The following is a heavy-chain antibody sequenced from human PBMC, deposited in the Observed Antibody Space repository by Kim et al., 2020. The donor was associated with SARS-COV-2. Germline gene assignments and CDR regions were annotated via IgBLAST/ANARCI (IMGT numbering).Heavy chain of an antibody. J-gene: IGHJ2*01. V-gene: IGHV1-46*01. CDR2: INPSGGTS. CDR1: GYTFTSFY. Sequence: ASVKVSCKASGYTFTSFYMHWVRQAPGQGLEWVGTINPSGGTSEYPPKLQGRVTVTRDTSTSTVYMELSSLRYEDTAVYYCAREAYCGGTCYTGGRRYFNLWGRGTLVTVSS. CDR3: AREAYCGGTCYTGGRRYFNL. D-gene: IGHD2-21*02.